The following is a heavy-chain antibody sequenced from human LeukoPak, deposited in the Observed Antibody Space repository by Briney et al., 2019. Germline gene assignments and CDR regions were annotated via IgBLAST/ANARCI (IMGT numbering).Heavy chain of an antibody. Sequence: GGSLRLSCAASGFTFSGYSMNLVRQAPGKGLEWVSSISSSSSYIYYADSVKGRFTISRDNAKNSLYLQMNSLRAEDTAVYYCAREDSSGYYLGAFDIWGQGTMVTVSS. CDR2: ISSSSSYI. CDR3: AREDSSGYYLGAFDI. CDR1: GFTFSGYS. D-gene: IGHD3-22*01. J-gene: IGHJ3*02. V-gene: IGHV3-21*01.